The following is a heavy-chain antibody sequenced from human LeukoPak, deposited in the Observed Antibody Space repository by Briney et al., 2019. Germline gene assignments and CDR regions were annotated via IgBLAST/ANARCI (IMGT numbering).Heavy chain of an antibody. CDR1: GFTFSNYP. J-gene: IGHJ4*02. Sequence: PGGSLRLSCSASGFTFSNYPMHWVRLAPGKGPEYVSGISSNGGTTFYVDSVKGRFIISRDNSKNTLYLQMSSLRNEDTAVYYCVPFRDGYNYWGQGTLVTVSS. CDR2: ISSNGGTT. V-gene: IGHV3-64D*06. CDR3: VPFRDGYNY. D-gene: IGHD5-24*01.